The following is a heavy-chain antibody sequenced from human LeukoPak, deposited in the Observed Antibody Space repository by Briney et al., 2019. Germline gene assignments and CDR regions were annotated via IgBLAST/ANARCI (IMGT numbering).Heavy chain of an antibody. J-gene: IGHJ4*02. CDR1: GFTFSSYE. CDR2: ISSSSSYV. CDR3: ARKIVGATRGSDY. Sequence: GGTLRLSCAASGFTFSSYEMNWVRQAPGKGLEWVSSISSSSSYVYYADSVKGRFTISRDNAKNSLYLQMNSLRAEDTAVYYCARKIVGATRGSDYWGQGTLVTVSS. D-gene: IGHD1-26*01. V-gene: IGHV3-21*01.